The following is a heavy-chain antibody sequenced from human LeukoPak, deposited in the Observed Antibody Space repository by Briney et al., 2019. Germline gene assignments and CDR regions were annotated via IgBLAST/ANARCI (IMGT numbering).Heavy chain of an antibody. CDR1: GFTFSSYA. D-gene: IGHD3-22*01. V-gene: IGHV3-23*01. Sequence: GGSLRLSCAASGFTFSSYAMSWVRQAPGKGLEWVSAISGSGGSTYYADSVKGRFTISRDNAKNSLYLQMNSLRAEDTAVYYCARETGYDSSGYYYWGQGTLVTVSS. J-gene: IGHJ4*02. CDR3: ARETGYDSSGYYY. CDR2: ISGSGGST.